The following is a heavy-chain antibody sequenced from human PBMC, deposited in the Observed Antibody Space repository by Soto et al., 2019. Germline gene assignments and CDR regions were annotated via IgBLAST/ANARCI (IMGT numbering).Heavy chain of an antibody. CDR3: VVWSGRYPYYFAY. V-gene: IGHV4-34*01. CDR2: INHSGST. Sequence: QVQLQQWGAGLLKPSETLSLTCAVYGGSFSGYYWSWIRQPPGKGLEWIGEINHSGSTNYNPSLKSRVTIAVDTPKNQFSLKLSSVTSADTAVYYCVVWSGRYPYYFAYWGQGTLVTVSS. D-gene: IGHD3-3*01. CDR1: GGSFSGYY. J-gene: IGHJ4*02.